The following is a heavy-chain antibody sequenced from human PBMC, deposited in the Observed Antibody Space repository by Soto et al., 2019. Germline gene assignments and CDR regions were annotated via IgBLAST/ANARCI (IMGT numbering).Heavy chain of an antibody. CDR3: ARAQSQYYDFWSGYYYNWFDP. Sequence: GGFLRLSCAASGFTFSSYGMHWVRHAPGKGLEWVAVIWYDGSNKYYADSVKGRFTTSRDNSKNTLYLQMNSLRAEDTAVYYCARAQSQYYDFWSGYYYNWFDPWGQGTLVTVSS. D-gene: IGHD3-3*01. J-gene: IGHJ5*02. CDR2: IWYDGSNK. CDR1: GFTFSSYG. V-gene: IGHV3-33*01.